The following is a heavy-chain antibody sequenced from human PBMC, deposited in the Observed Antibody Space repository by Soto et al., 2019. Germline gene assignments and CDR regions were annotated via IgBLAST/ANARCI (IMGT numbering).Heavy chain of an antibody. D-gene: IGHD3-3*01. Sequence: SETLSLTCAVYGGSFSGYYWSWIRQPPGKGLEWIGEINHSGSTNYNPSLKSRVTISVDTSKNQFSLKLSSVTAADTAVYYCARRVTILGVVGQYYYYYLDGWGKGTTVTGAS. V-gene: IGHV4-34*01. CDR3: ARRVTILGVVGQYYYYYLDG. CDR2: INHSGST. J-gene: IGHJ6*03. CDR1: GGSFSGYY.